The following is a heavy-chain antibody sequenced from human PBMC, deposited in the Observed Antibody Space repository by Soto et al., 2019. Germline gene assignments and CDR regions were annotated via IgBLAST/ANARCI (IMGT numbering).Heavy chain of an antibody. V-gene: IGHV4-34*01. CDR1: GGSFSGYY. CDR2: INHSGST. J-gene: IGHJ4*02. Sequence: PSETLSLTCAVYGGSFSGYYWSWIRQPPGKGLEWIGEINHSGSTNYNPSLKSRVTISVDTSKNQFSLKLSPVTAADTAVYYCARVSFLSRSYFDYWGQGTLVTVSS. CDR3: ARVSFLSRSYFDY.